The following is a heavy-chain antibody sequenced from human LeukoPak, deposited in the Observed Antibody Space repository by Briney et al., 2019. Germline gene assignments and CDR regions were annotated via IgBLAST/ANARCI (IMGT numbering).Heavy chain of an antibody. D-gene: IGHD3-22*01. CDR1: GGSISSYY. Sequence: PSETLSLTCTVSGGSISSYYWSWIRQPPGKGLEWIGYIYYSGSTNYNPSLKSRVTISVDTSKNQFSLKLSSVTAADTAVYYCAREMINQYIWFDPWGQGTLVTVSS. CDR2: IYYSGST. J-gene: IGHJ5*02. V-gene: IGHV4-59*01. CDR3: AREMINQYIWFDP.